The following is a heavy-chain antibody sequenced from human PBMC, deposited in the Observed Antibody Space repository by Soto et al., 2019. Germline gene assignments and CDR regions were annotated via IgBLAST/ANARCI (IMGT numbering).Heavy chain of an antibody. Sequence: GESLKISGKGSGYSFTSYWIGWVRQMPGKGLEWMGIIYPGDSDTRYSPSFQGQVTISADKSISTAYLQWSSLKASDTAMYYCARRIGYCSRKSCYTDNWFDPWGDGTLVPVSP. CDR3: ARRIGYCSRKSCYTDNWFDP. J-gene: IGHJ5*02. CDR2: IYPGDSDT. D-gene: IGHD2-2*02. CDR1: GYSFTSYW. V-gene: IGHV5-51*01.